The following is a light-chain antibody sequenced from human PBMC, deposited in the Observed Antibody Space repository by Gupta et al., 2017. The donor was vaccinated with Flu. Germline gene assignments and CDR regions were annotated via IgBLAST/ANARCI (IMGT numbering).Light chain of an antibody. CDR1: SSDVGGYNY. CDR2: EVS. Sequence: QSALTQPASVSGSPGHSITISCTGTSSDVGGYNYVSWYQQHPGKAPKLMIYEVSNRPSGLSNRFSGSKSGNTASLTISGLQAEDEADYYCSSYTSSSTHWVFGGGTKLTVL. J-gene: IGLJ3*02. V-gene: IGLV2-14*01. CDR3: SSYTSSSTHWV.